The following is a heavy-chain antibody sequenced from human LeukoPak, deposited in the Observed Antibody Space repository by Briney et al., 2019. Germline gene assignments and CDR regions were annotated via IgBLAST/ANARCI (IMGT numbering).Heavy chain of an antibody. V-gene: IGHV3-23*01. CDR3: ANSPTYCSSTSCYINY. CDR1: GFTFSSYA. Sequence: PGGSLRLSCAASGFTFSSYAMSWVRQAPGKGLEWVSGTSNSGGSTYYADSVKGRFTISRDNSKNTLYLQMNSLRAEDTAVYYCANSPTYCSSTSCYINYWGQGTLVTVSS. D-gene: IGHD2-2*02. J-gene: IGHJ4*02. CDR2: TSNSGGST.